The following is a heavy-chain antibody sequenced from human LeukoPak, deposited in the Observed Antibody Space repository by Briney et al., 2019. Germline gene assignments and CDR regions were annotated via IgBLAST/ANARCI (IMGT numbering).Heavy chain of an antibody. CDR1: GFTFSNYA. J-gene: IGHJ6*02. V-gene: IGHV3-30-3*01. CDR3: ARVGGREGYYYGMDV. D-gene: IGHD1-26*01. CDR2: ISYDGSNK. Sequence: TGGSLRLSCAASGFTFSNYAMHWVHQAPGKGLEWVAVISYDGSNKYYADSVKGRFTISRDNSKNTLYLQMNSLRAEDTAVYYCARVGGREGYYYGMDVWGQGTTVTVSS.